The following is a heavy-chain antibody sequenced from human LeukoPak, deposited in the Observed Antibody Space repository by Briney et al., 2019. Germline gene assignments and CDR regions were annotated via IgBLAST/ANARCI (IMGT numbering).Heavy chain of an antibody. CDR2: IGPFNGNT. CDR1: RYSFYRYG. J-gene: IGHJ3*02. V-gene: IGHV1-18*01. CDR3: ARDFLSYDGSENHFEDTFDI. D-gene: IGHD3-22*01. Sequence: VKVSCKAFRYSFYRYGVNLVRQAPRQGPKWLGWIGPFNGNTNYAQNLQGRVTMTADTSTTTAYMELRSLSSDDTAVYYCARDFLSYDGSENHFEDTFDIWGQGTMVIVSS.